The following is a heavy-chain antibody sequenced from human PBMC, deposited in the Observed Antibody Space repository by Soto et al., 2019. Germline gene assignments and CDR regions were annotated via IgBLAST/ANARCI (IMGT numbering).Heavy chain of an antibody. CDR1: GFTFSSQW. Sequence: EVQLVESGGGLVQPGGSLRLSCAASGFTFSSQWMYWVRQSPGNGPVWVSYINSDGSRIAYADSVKGRFTISRDNAKNTLYLQMNSLRVEDTAVYYCVRDIRWGRGTLVTVSS. J-gene: IGHJ4*02. V-gene: IGHV3-74*03. CDR3: VRDIR. CDR2: INSDGSRI.